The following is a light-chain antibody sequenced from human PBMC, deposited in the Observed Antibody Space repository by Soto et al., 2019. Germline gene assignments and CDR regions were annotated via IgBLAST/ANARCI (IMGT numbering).Light chain of an antibody. J-gene: IGKJ5*01. CDR3: QQYGSTPSIT. CDR1: QSVTSNY. V-gene: IGKV3-20*01. Sequence: EIVLTQSPGTLSLSPGERATLSCRASQSVTSNYLAWYQLKPGQDPRLLIYAASNTATGIPDRVSDSGSGTDFTLSISRLEPEDLALYYCQQYGSTPSITFGQGTRLEIK. CDR2: AAS.